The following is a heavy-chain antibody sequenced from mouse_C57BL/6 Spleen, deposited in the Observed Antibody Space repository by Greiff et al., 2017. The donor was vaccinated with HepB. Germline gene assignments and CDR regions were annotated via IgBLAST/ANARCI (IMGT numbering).Heavy chain of an antibody. J-gene: IGHJ1*03. D-gene: IGHD2-3*01. CDR1: GFSLSTSGMG. CDR2: IYWDDDK. V-gene: IGHV8-12*01. Sequence: QVTLKVCGPGILQSSQTLSLTCSFSGFSLSTSGMGVSWIRQPSGKGLEWLAHIYWDDDKRYNPSLKSRLTISKDTSRNQVFLKITSVDTADTATYYCARRRDGYDFDVWGTGTTVTVSS. CDR3: ARRRDGYDFDV.